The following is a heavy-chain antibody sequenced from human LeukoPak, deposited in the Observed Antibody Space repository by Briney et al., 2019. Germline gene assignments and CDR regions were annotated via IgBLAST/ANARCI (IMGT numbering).Heavy chain of an antibody. D-gene: IGHD1-26*01. J-gene: IGHJ3*02. CDR2: FSNTGNTI. Sequence: PGGSLRLSCAASGFTFSDYYMTWIRQAPGKGLAWVSYFSNTGNTIYYADSVKGRFTISRDNAKNSLFLQMNSLRAEDTAVYYCARVRVGSGSSHAADAFDIWGQGTMVTVSS. CDR3: ARVRVGSGSSHAADAFDI. CDR1: GFTFSDYY. V-gene: IGHV3-11*04.